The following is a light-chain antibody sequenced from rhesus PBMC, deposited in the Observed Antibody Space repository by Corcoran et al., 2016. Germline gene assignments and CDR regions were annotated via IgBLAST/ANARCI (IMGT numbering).Light chain of an antibody. V-gene: IGKV1-66*01. J-gene: IGKJ2*01. CDR1: QGINNY. CDR2: YAA. Sequence: DIQMTQSPSSLSASVGDRVTITCRASQGINNYLSWYQQRLGRAPQPLMYYAASLETGVPSRFSGTGSVTAYTLIISGLQPEDVATYYCQQYYDSPYSFGQGTKVEIK. CDR3: QQYYDSPYS.